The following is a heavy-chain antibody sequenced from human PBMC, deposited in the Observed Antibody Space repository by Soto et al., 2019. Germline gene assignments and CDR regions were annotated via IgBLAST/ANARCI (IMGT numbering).Heavy chain of an antibody. CDR3: ARRVSGCDY. D-gene: IGHD3-10*01. Sequence: GGSLRLSCAASGFTFSSYAMNWVRQAPGKGLEWVSGINTSGGDTHYADSVQGRFTISRDNSKHTLYLQMNSLRAEDTAVYYCARRVSGCDYWGQGTLVTVSS. V-gene: IGHV3-23*01. CDR2: INTSGGDT. CDR1: GFTFSSYA. J-gene: IGHJ4*02.